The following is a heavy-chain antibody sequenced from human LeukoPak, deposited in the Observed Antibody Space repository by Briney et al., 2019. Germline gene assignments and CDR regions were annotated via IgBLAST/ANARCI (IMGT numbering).Heavy chain of an antibody. Sequence: SETLSLTCTVSGGSISSGGYYWSWIRQHPGKGLEWIGYIYYSGSTYYNPSLKSRVTISVDTSKNQFSLKLSSVTAADTAVYYCARYCDSSRNWFDPWGQGTLVTVSS. CDR3: ARYCDSSRNWFDP. CDR2: IYYSGST. CDR1: GGSISSGGYY. J-gene: IGHJ5*02. D-gene: IGHD3-22*01. V-gene: IGHV4-31*03.